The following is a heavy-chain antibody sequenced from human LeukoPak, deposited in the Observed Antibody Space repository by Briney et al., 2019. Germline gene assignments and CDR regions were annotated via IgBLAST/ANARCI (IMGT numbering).Heavy chain of an antibody. CDR3: ARDRIAVAGRKYYYYMDV. V-gene: IGHV3-30*04. Sequence: GGSLRLSCAASGFTFSSYAMHWVRQAPGKGLEWVAVISYDGSNKYYADSVKGRFTISRDNSKNTLYLQMNSLRAEDTAVYYCARDRIAVAGRKYYYYMDVWGKGTTVTVSS. CDR1: GFTFSSYA. D-gene: IGHD6-19*01. CDR2: ISYDGSNK. J-gene: IGHJ6*03.